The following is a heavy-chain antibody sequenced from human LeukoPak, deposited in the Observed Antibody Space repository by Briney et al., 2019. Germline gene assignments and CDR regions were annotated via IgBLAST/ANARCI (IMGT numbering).Heavy chain of an antibody. J-gene: IGHJ4*02. Sequence: PGGSLRLSCTASGFTFSSYGMSWIRQAPGKGLEWVSGISEGGNYINYAASVKGRFSISRDNAKHSLYLQMNSLRSEDTAVYYCAREDPPIGLRFFERRPPDYWGQGTLVTVSS. CDR1: GFTFSSYG. CDR2: ISEGGNYI. CDR3: AREDPPIGLRFFERRPPDY. D-gene: IGHD3-3*01. V-gene: IGHV3-21*01.